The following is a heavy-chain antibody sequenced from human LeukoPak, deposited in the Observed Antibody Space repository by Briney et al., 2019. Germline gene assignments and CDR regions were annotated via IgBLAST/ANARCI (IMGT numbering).Heavy chain of an antibody. D-gene: IGHD3-3*01. CDR2: IIPIFGTA. CDR1: GGTFSIYA. V-gene: IGHV1-69*13. Sequence: ASVKVSCKASGGTFSIYAISWVRQAPGQGLEWMGGIIPIFGTANYAQKFQGRVTITADESTSTAYMELSSLRSEDTAVYYCASAPIFGVVINPWYYYYYMDVWGKGTTVTVSS. CDR3: ASAPIFGVVINPWYYYYYMDV. J-gene: IGHJ6*03.